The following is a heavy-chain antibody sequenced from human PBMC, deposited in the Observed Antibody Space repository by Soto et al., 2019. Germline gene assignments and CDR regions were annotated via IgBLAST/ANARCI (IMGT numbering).Heavy chain of an antibody. J-gene: IGHJ4*02. CDR1: GFTVSTYG. V-gene: IGHV3-30*03. Sequence: QVHLVESGGGVVQPGRSLRLSCAVSGFTVSTYGMHWVRQAPGKGLEWVAVISRDGGTKFYADSVKGRFTISRDNSRNTLFLEMNSLRGDDMAVYYCTGEVESGYWGQGTLVTVSS. CDR3: TGEVESGY. D-gene: IGHD2-8*02. CDR2: ISRDGGTK.